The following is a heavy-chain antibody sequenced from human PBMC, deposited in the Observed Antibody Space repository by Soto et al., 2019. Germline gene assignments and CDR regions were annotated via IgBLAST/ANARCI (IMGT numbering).Heavy chain of an antibody. D-gene: IGHD2-2*01. CDR3: ARLGGYCSSTSCYGYYGMDV. V-gene: IGHV4-39*01. CDR1: GGSLSSGPYS. Sequence: QLQLQESGPGLVKPSETLSLTCSVSGGSLSSGPYSWGWIRQPPGKGLEWIGTFYYSGRTHYNPSLASRVTISVDTSKNQFSLKVTSVTAADTAMYYCARLGGYCSSTSCYGYYGMDVWGQGTTVTVSS. J-gene: IGHJ6*02. CDR2: FYYSGRT.